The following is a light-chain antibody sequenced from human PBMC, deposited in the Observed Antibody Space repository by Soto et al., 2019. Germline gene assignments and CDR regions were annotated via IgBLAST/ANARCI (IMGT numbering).Light chain of an antibody. Sequence: QSVLTQPASVSGSHGQSITISCTGTSSDVGGYNYVSWYQHHPGKAPKLMIFDVSNRPSGVSNRFSGPKSGNTASLTISGLQAEDEADYYCSSYTASSTYVFGTGTKVTVL. V-gene: IGLV2-14*03. CDR3: SSYTASSTYV. CDR1: SSDVGGYNY. CDR2: DVS. J-gene: IGLJ1*01.